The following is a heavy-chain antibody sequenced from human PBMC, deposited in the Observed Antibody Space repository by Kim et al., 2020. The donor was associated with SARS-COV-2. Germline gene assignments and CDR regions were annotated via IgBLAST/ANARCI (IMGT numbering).Heavy chain of an antibody. V-gene: IGHV3-30*18. D-gene: IGHD3-16*01. CDR1: GFNFNNFG. CDR2: ISYEGSKK. J-gene: IGHJ6*02. CDR3: AKDKSSFMITFGGESGGIDV. Sequence: GGSLRLSCAASGFNFNNFGMHWVRQAPGKGLEWVALISYEGSKKYYADSLKGRFTISRDSSKNTLYLQMDSLRPEDTAVYFCAKDKSSFMITFGGESGGIDVWGQRTTVTVSS.